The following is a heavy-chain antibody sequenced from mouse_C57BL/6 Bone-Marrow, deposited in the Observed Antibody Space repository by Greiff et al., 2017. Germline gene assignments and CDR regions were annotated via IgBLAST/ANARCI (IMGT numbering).Heavy chain of an antibody. CDR1: GFTFSSYG. D-gene: IGHD2-10*02. CDR2: ISSGGSYT. CDR3: ARTLYVGYNFDY. V-gene: IGHV5-6*01. Sequence: EVHLVESGGDLVKPGGSLKLSCAASGFTFSSYGMSWVRQTPDKRLEWVATISSGGSYTYYPDSVKGRFTISRDNAKNTLYLQMSSLKSEDTAMYNCARTLYVGYNFDYWGQGTTLTVSS. J-gene: IGHJ2*01.